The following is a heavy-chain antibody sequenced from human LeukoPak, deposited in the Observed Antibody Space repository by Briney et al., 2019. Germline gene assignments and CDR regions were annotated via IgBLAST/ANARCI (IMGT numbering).Heavy chain of an antibody. CDR1: GFTLSSYW. D-gene: IGHD3-9*01. CDR2: IKQDGSEK. V-gene: IGHV3-7*01. J-gene: IGHJ4*02. CDR3: ARENDILTGCFDY. Sequence: GGSLRLSCAASGFTLSSYWMSWVRQAPGKGLEWVANIKQDGSEKYYVDSVKGRFTISRDNAKNSLYLQMNSLRAEDTAVYYCARENDILTGCFDYWGQGTLVTVSS.